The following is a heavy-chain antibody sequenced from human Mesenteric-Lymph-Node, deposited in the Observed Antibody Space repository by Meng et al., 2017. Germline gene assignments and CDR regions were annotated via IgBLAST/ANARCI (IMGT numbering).Heavy chain of an antibody. Sequence: SVKVSCKASGGTFSSYAISWVRQAPGQGLEWMGGIIPIFGTANYAQKFQGRATITADKSTSTAYMELSSLRSEDTTVYYCARERSGATPASYYYYGMDVWGQGTTVTVSS. CDR2: IIPIFGTA. CDR1: GGTFSSYA. J-gene: IGHJ6*02. CDR3: ARERSGATPASYYYYGMDV. D-gene: IGHD5-12*01. V-gene: IGHV1-69*06.